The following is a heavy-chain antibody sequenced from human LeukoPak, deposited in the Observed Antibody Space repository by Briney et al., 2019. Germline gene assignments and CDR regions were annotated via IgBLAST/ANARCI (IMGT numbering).Heavy chain of an antibody. CDR3: ARRRSNKLPDYYYYMDV. CDR2: ISSSSSTI. J-gene: IGHJ6*03. CDR1: GFTFSSYS. V-gene: IGHV3-48*04. D-gene: IGHD1-7*01. Sequence: GGSLRLSCAASGFTFSSYSMNWVRQAPGKGLEWVSYISSSSSTIYYADSVKGRFTISRDSAKNSLYLQMNSLRAEDTAVYYCARRRSNKLPDYYYYMDVWGKGTTVTVSS.